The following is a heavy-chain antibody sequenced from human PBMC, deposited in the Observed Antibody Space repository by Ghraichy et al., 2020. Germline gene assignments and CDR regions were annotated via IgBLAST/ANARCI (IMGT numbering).Heavy chain of an antibody. V-gene: IGHV4-59*08. J-gene: IGHJ5*02. CDR1: GGSINNYL. Sequence: SETLSLTCTVSGGSINNYLWSWIRQPPGKGLEWIGYISYSGSTNYNPSLKSRVTISIDTSKIQFSLKLNSVTAADMGVYYCARVGYCTNGVCYTDYFDPWGQGTLVTVSS. CDR2: ISYSGST. CDR3: ARVGYCTNGVCYTDYFDP. D-gene: IGHD2-8*01.